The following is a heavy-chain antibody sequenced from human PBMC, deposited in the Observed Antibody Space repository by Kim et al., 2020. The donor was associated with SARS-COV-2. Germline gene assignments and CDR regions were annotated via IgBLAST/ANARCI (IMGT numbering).Heavy chain of an antibody. CDR1: GFTVTDYW. V-gene: IGHV3-74*01. Sequence: GGSLRISCATSGFTVTDYWMHWVRQAPGKGLVWVSRIRSGGTGISYADSVKGRFTISGDNVNNTLYLQMNNLRAEDTALYYCTSDTVLYGLDVWGQGPPVTVSS. J-gene: IGHJ6*02. CDR2: IRSGGTGI. D-gene: IGHD4-4*01. CDR3: TSDTVLYGLDV.